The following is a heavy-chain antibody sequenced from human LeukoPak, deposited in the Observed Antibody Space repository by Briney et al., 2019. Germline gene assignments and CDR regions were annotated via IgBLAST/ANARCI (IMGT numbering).Heavy chain of an antibody. CDR2: INHSGST. V-gene: IGHV4-34*01. CDR1: GGSFSGYY. D-gene: IGHD6-13*01. Sequence: SETLSLTCAVYGGSFSGYYWSWIRQPPGKGLEWIGEINHSGSTNHNPSLKSRVTISVDTSKNQFSLKLTSVTAADTAVYYCASPHDSSTNDAFDIWGQGTMVTVSS. CDR3: ASPHDSSTNDAFDI. J-gene: IGHJ3*02.